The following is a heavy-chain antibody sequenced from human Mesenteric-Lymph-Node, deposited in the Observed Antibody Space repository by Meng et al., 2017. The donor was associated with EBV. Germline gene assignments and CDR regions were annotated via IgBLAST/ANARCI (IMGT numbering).Heavy chain of an antibody. V-gene: IGHV2-5*02. Sequence: QITWKESGPTLVNPTQTLTLTCTFSGFSLSTRGVLVGWIRQPPGQALEWLALVYWDDDKRYSPSLKSRLSITKNTSKNQVVLTMADMDPVDTGTYYCAGWSARLEYWGPGTLVTVSS. D-gene: IGHD3-3*01. CDR1: GFSLSTRGVL. CDR2: VYWDDDK. CDR3: AGWSARLEY. J-gene: IGHJ4*02.